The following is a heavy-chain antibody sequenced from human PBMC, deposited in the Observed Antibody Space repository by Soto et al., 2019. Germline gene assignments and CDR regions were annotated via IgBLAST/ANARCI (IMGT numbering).Heavy chain of an antibody. J-gene: IGHJ6*02. CDR2: IIPIFGTA. V-gene: IGHV1-69*06. Sequence: ASVEVSCKASGGTFSSYAISWVRQAPGEGLEGMGGIIPIFGTANYAQKFQGRVTITADKSTSTAYMELSSLRSEDTAVYYCARGTGVGASLTGMDVWGQRFPVTVSS. CDR1: GGTFSSYA. D-gene: IGHD1-26*01. CDR3: ARGTGVGASLTGMDV.